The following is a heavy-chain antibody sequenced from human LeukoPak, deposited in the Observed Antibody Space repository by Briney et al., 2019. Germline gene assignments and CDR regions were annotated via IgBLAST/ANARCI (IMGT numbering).Heavy chain of an antibody. CDR3: ARGESVVVIPEYYFDY. D-gene: IGHD3-22*01. Sequence: GGSLRLSCAASGFTFNNYAMSWVRQAPGKGLEWVSAISGGGASTYYADSVKGRFTISRDNSKNMLYLQMNSLRAEDTAVYYCARGESVVVIPEYYFDYWGQGTLVTVSS. CDR1: GFTFNNYA. CDR2: ISGGGAST. J-gene: IGHJ4*02. V-gene: IGHV3-23*01.